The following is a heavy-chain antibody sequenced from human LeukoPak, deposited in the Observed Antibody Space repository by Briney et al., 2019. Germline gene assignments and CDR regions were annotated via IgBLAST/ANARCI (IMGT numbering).Heavy chain of an antibody. V-gene: IGHV5-51*01. CDR2: IYPGDSDT. J-gene: IGHJ3*02. CDR3: ARRRDERGYKDVFDI. D-gene: IGHD5-12*01. Sequence: GEFLKISCKGSGYSFITYWIGWVRQMPGKGLEWMGIIYPGDSDTSYSPSFQGQVTISVDKSITTAYVQWSSLNASDTAMYYCARRRDERGYKDVFDIWGKGTMVTVSS. CDR1: GYSFITYW.